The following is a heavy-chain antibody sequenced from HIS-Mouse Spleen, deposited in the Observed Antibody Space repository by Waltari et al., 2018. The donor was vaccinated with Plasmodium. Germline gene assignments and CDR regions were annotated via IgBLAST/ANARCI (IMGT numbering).Heavy chain of an antibody. V-gene: IGHV3-74*01. D-gene: IGHD6-13*01. CDR1: GFTFSSYW. CDR2: INSDGSST. J-gene: IGHJ3*02. CDR3: ARTIAVVGTGDALDI. Sequence: EVQLVASGGGLVQPGGSLRLSCAASGFTFSSYWSHWVRQAPGKGLVWVSRINSDGSSTRYADSVKGRFTISRDNAKNTLYLQMNSLRAEDTAVYYCARTIAVVGTGDALDIWGQGTMVTVSS.